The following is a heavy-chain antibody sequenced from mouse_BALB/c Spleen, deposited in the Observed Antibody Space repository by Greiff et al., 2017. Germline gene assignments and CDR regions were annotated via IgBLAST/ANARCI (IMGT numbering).Heavy chain of an antibody. V-gene: IGHV2-6-7*01. CDR3: ARDLVYYYGSSYDYYAMDY. CDR1: GFSLTGYG. Sequence: VQVVESGPGLVAPSQSLSITCTVSGFSLTGYGVNWVRQPPGKGLEWLGMIWGDGSTDYNSALKSRLSISKDNSKSQVFLKMNSLQTDDTARYYCARDLVYYYGSSYDYYAMDYWGQGTSVTVSS. J-gene: IGHJ4*01. D-gene: IGHD1-1*01. CDR2: IWGDGST.